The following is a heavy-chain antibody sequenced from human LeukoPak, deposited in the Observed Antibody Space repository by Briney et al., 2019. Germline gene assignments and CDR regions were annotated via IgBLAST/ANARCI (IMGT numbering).Heavy chain of an antibody. D-gene: IGHD6-19*01. CDR3: AREIVSAVAGNFDY. CDR1: GVNLRRYE. J-gene: IGHJ4*02. V-gene: IGHV3-48*03. CDR2: ISNTDETR. Sequence: GGSLRLYGAASGVNLRRYEMNWVRQAPGKGLEWVSYISNTDETRTYADSVKGRFTISRDNAKNSLHLEMNSLRAEDTAVYYCAREIVSAVAGNFDYWGQGTLVTVSS.